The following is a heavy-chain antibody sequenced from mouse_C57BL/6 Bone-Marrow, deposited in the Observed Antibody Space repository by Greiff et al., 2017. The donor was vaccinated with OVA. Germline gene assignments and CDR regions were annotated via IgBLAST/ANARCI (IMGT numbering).Heavy chain of an antibody. CDR2: IRNKPNGSTT. D-gene: IGHD1-1*01. Sequence: EVKLVESGGGLVQPGDSLSLSCAASGFTFTNYYMSWVRQPPGKALEWLAFIRNKPNGSTTEYSASVKGRFTISRDNSQSNLYLQMNALRDEDSATYDCARYKGRVAVDYFDYWGQGTALTVSS. CDR3: ARYKGRVAVDYFDY. J-gene: IGHJ2*01. CDR1: GFTFTNYY. V-gene: IGHV7-3*01.